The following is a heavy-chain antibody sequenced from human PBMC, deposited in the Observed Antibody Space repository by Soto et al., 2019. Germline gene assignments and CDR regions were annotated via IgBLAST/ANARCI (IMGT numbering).Heavy chain of an antibody. CDR2: IYHTGIA. D-gene: IGHD3-16*01. J-gene: IGHJ6*02. CDR3: VSKLGPYYYGLDV. CDR1: VDSITNNHW. Sequence: SSETLSLTCTVYVDSITNNHWWSWVRQPPGKGPELIGEIYHTGIANYNPSLESRVAFSVDKSKNQFSLSLTSVTAADTAVYYCVSKLGPYYYGLDVWGQGKTVTVSS. V-gene: IGHV4-4*02.